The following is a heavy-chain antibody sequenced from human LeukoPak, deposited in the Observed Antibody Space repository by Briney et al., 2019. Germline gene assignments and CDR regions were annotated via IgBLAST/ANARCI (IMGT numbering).Heavy chain of an antibody. V-gene: IGHV5-51*01. D-gene: IGHD6-13*01. J-gene: IGHJ5*02. CDR2: IYPGYSDA. CDR3: VRFALTSSLDH. CDR1: GYKLTNNW. Sequence: GESLKISCKISGYKLTNNWIGWVRQVPGKGLEWMGLIYPGYSDAKYSASFQGQVTLSVDASISTAYLQLSGLRASDTAIYYCVRFALTSSLDHWGQRTLLTVSS.